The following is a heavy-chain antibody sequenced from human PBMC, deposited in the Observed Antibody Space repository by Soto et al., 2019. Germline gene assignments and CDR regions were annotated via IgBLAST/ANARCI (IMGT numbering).Heavy chain of an antibody. CDR3: AREYSSWNNHFDY. CDR2: ISSSGSTI. J-gene: IGHJ4*02. D-gene: IGHD6-6*01. CDR1: GFTFSDYY. Sequence: PGGSLRLSCAASGFTFSDYYMSWIRQAPGKGLEWVSYISSSGSTIYYADSVKGRFTISRDNAKNSLYLQMNSLRDEDTAVYYCAREYSSWNNHFDYWGQGTLVTVSS. V-gene: IGHV3-11*04.